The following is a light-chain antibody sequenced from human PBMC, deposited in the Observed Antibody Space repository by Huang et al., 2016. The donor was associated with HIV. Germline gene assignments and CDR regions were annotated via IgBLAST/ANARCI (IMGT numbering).Light chain of an antibody. Sequence: EIAMTQSPATLYVSPGERVTLSCRASQSVSSNLAWYQQKSGQGPRLLINGASTRATGIPVRFSGRGVGTEFTLTISSLQSEDLAVYSCQQYNNWLPGDTFGQGTKLEIK. CDR2: GAS. CDR1: QSVSSN. J-gene: IGKJ2*01. CDR3: QQYNNWLPGDT. V-gene: IGKV3-15*01.